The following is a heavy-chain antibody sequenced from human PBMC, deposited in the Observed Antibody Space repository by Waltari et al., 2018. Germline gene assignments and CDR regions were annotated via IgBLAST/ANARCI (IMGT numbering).Heavy chain of an antibody. CDR1: GYSISSGYY. J-gene: IGHJ4*02. CDR2: IYHSGRT. V-gene: IGHV4-38-2*02. Sequence: QVQLQESGPGLVKPSETLSLTCAVSGYSISSGYYWGWIRQPPGKGLEWIGSIYHSGRTYYNPSLKSRVTISVDTSKNQFSLKLSSVTAADTAVYYCAREAYGSGLFDYWGQGTLVTVSS. D-gene: IGHD3-10*01. CDR3: AREAYGSGLFDY.